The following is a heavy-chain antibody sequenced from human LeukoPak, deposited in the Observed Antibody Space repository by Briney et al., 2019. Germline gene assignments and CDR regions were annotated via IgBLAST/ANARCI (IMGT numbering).Heavy chain of an antibody. J-gene: IGHJ4*02. V-gene: IGHV4-34*01. CDR3: VMNWGTGRTLDY. D-gene: IGHD7-27*01. CDR2: INHSGST. CDR1: GGSFSSYY. Sequence: PSETLSLTCAVSGGSFSSYYWTWIRQPPGKGLEWIGEINHSGSTNYNPSLESRVTISVDTSKNQFSLKLSSVTAADTAVYYCVMNWGTGRTLDYWGQGTLVTVSS.